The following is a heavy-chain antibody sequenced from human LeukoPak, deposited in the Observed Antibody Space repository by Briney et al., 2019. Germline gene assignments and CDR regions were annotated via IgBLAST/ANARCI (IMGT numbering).Heavy chain of an antibody. Sequence: PSETLSLTCTVSGGSISSYYWSWIRQPPGKGLEWIGYIYYSGSTNYNPSLKSRVTISVDTSKNQFSLKLSSVTAADTAVYYCARVKQLYSNYEGGFDYWAREPWSPSPQ. D-gene: IGHD4-11*01. J-gene: IGHJ4*02. CDR1: GGSISSYY. CDR3: ARVKQLYSNYEGGFDY. V-gene: IGHV4-59*01. CDR2: IYYSGST.